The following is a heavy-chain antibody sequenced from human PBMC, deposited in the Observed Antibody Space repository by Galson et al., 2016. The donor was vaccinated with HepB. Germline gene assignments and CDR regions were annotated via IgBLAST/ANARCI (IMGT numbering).Heavy chain of an antibody. CDR3: ARMSPTTVPICDY. CDR2: ISYSGFT. CDR1: GGSISSGRYY. D-gene: IGHD4-17*01. Sequence: TLSLTCTVSGGSISSGRYYWSWIRQHPGKGLAWIGYISYSGFTYYNPSLKSRITMSVDTSKNQFSLKLISVTAADTAVYYCARMSPTTVPICDYWGQGTLVTVSS. V-gene: IGHV4-31*03. J-gene: IGHJ4*02.